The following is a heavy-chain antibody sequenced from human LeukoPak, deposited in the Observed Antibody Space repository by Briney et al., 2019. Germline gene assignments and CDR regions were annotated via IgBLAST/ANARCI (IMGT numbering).Heavy chain of an antibody. V-gene: IGHV4-39*07. J-gene: IGHJ4*02. CDR3: ARDNDQLGLDPFDY. CDR2: IYYSGTT. Sequence: SETLSLTCTVSGGSISSSPYFGGWIRQPPGKGLEWIGSIYYSGTTYYNPSLKSRVTISIDTSKNQFSLKLSSVTAADTAMYYCARDNDQLGLDPFDYWGQGTLVTVSS. CDR1: GGSISSSPYF. D-gene: IGHD1-1*01.